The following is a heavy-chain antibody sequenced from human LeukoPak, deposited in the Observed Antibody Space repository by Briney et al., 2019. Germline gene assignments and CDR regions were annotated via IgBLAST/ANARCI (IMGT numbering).Heavy chain of an antibody. CDR3: ARVKRTIFGVVYYFDY. Sequence: PGGSLRLSCAASGSTFSSYSMNWVRQAPGKGLEWVSSISSSSSYIYYADSVKGRFTISRDNAKNSLYLQMNSLRAEDTAVYYCARVKRTIFGVVYYFDYWGQGTLVTVSS. J-gene: IGHJ4*02. V-gene: IGHV3-21*01. CDR1: GSTFSSYS. D-gene: IGHD3-3*01. CDR2: ISSSSSYI.